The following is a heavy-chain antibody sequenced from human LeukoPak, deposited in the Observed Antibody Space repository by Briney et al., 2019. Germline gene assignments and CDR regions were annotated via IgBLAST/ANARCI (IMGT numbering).Heavy chain of an antibody. CDR1: GGSFSGYY. V-gene: IGHV4-34*01. CDR2: INHSGST. Sequence: PSETLSLTCAVYGGSFSGYYWSWIRQPPGKGLEWIGEINHSGSTNYNPSLKSRVTISVDTSKNQFSLKLSSVTAADTAVYYCARREYQLLHDAFDIWGQGTMVTVSS. J-gene: IGHJ3*02. D-gene: IGHD2-2*01. CDR3: ARREYQLLHDAFDI.